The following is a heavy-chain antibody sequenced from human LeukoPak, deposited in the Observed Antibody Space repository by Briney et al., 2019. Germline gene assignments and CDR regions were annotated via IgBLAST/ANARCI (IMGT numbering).Heavy chain of an antibody. Sequence: GGSLRLSCAASGFTVSRNYMSWVRQAPGMGLEWLSYISASRGITYYADSVKGRFTISRDNAKNSLYLQMNSLRAEDTAVYYCVRGSLASGVVVYYYYYLDVWDKGTTVTVSS. CDR2: ISASRGIT. CDR1: GFTVSRNY. CDR3: VRGSLASGVVVYYYYYLDV. D-gene: IGHD3-3*01. V-gene: IGHV3-48*01. J-gene: IGHJ6*03.